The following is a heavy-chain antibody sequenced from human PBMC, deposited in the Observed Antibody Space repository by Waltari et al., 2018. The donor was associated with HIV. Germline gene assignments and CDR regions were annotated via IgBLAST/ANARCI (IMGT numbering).Heavy chain of an antibody. J-gene: IGHJ5*02. Sequence: QEQLQESGPGLLKPSPTLSLTCTVSGGPLRSGGYYWSWIRQLPGKGLEWIGYISYIGSTFYNPSLRSRVTMSVDTSKNQFSLKLTSVTAADTAVYYCARGTTYAVGWFDPWGQGTQVTVSS. V-gene: IGHV4-31*03. CDR2: ISYIGST. CDR3: ARGTTYAVGWFDP. CDR1: GGPLRSGGYY. D-gene: IGHD1-26*01.